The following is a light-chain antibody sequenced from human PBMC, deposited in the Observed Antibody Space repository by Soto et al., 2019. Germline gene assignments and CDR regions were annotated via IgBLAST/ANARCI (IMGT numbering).Light chain of an antibody. V-gene: IGLV4-69*01. Sequence: QSVLTQSPSASASLGASVKLTCTLSSGHSSYTIAWHQQQPAKGPRYLMKLNSDGSHNKGDGIPDRFSGSSSGAERYLTISSLQSEDEADYYCQTWGTGMVFGGGTQLTVL. CDR3: QTWGTGMV. CDR1: SGHSSYT. CDR2: LNSDGSH. J-gene: IGLJ3*02.